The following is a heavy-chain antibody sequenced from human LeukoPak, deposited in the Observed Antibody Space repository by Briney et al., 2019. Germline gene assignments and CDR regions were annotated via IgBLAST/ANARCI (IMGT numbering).Heavy chain of an antibody. J-gene: IGHJ4*02. CDR1: GGSISSGSYY. D-gene: IGHD3-10*01. CDR3: ARDEVRADYFDY. CDR2: IYTSGST. Sequence: SETLSLTCTVSGGSISSGSYYWSWIRQPAGKGLEWIGRIYTSGSTNYNPSLKSRVTISVDTSKNQFSLKLSSVTAADTAVYYSARDEVRADYFDYWGQGTLVTVSS. V-gene: IGHV4-61*02.